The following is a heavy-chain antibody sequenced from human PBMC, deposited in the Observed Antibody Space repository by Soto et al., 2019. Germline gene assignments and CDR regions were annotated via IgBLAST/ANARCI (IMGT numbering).Heavy chain of an antibody. CDR2: ISYSGST. CDR1: GGSISSYY. V-gene: IGHV4-59*01. Sequence: SETLSLTCTVSGGSISSYYWIWIRQSPGKGLDWIGYISYSGSTDYNLSLGSRDTISVDPSKNQFSLKLGSVTTADTAIYYCARSYDNTGYTPLYWGQGTLVTVSS. CDR3: ARSYDNTGYTPLY. D-gene: IGHD3-9*01. J-gene: IGHJ4*02.